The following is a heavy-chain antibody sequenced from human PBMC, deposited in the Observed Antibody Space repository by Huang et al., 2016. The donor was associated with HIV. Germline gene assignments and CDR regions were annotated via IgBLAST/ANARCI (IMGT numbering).Heavy chain of an antibody. CDR1: GFTFTSYV. CDR3: AKEVWDYGDYRLGN. Sequence: QVQLVESGGGVVQPGMSLRISGAASGFTFTSYVLHWVRQAPGKGLDWVALTSYDGSDKYYADSGKGRFTISRDNSKNTLYLRMNSLRAEDTAVYYCAKEVWDYGDYRLGNWCQGTLVSVSS. V-gene: IGHV3-30*18. D-gene: IGHD4-17*01. CDR2: TSYDGSDK. J-gene: IGHJ4*02.